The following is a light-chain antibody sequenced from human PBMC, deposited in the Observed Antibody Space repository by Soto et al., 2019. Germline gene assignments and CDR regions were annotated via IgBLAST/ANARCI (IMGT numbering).Light chain of an antibody. J-gene: IGKJ1*01. CDR1: QRVNSSY. Sequence: ENVLTQSPGTLSLSPRQRATLSCRASQRVNSSYLAWYQQKPGQAPRLLIYGASSSATGIPDRFSGSGSGTDFTLTISSLEPEDFEVYYCQQYCSSLWTFGQGTKVEIK. CDR2: GAS. CDR3: QQYCSSLWT. V-gene: IGKV3-20*01.